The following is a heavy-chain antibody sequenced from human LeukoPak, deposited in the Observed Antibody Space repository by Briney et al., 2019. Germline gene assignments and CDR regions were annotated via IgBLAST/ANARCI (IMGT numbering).Heavy chain of an antibody. CDR3: ARAVGYCSSTSCYRGHYFDY. J-gene: IGHJ4*02. Sequence: AYNGNTNYAQKLQGRVTMTTDTSTSTAYMELRSLRSDDTAVYYCARAVGYCSSTSCYRGHYFDYWGQGTLVTVSS. CDR2: AYNGNT. V-gene: IGHV1-18*01. D-gene: IGHD2-2*02.